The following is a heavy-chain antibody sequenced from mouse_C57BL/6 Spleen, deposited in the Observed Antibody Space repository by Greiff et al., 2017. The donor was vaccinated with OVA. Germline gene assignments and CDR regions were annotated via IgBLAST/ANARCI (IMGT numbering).Heavy chain of an antibody. CDR3: AREGYGSLRGAMDY. J-gene: IGHJ4*01. V-gene: IGHV1-4*01. CDR2: INPSSGYT. D-gene: IGHD1-1*02. CDR1: GYTFTSYT. Sequence: VQLQQSGAELARPGASVKMSCKASGYTFTSYTMHWVKQRPGQGLEWIGYINPSSGYTKYNQKFKGKATLTADKSSSTAYMQLSSLTSEDSAVYYYAREGYGSLRGAMDYWGQGTSVTVSS.